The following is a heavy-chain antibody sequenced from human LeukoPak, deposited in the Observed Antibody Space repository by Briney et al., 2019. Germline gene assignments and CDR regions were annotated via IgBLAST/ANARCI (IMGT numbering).Heavy chain of an antibody. CDR2: INHSGST. D-gene: IGHD5-18*01. CDR1: GGSFSGYY. CDR3: ARVDTAMAMYYFDY. V-gene: IGHV4-34*01. Sequence: SETLSLTCAVYGGSFSGYYWSWIRQPPGKALEWIGEINHSGSTNYNPSLKSRVTISVDTSKNQFSLKLSSVTAADTAVYYCARVDTAMAMYYFDYWGQGTLVTVSS. J-gene: IGHJ4*02.